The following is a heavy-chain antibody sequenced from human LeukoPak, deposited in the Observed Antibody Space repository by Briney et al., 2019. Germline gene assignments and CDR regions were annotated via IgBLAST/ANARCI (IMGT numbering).Heavy chain of an antibody. CDR1: GFTFRGYW. D-gene: IGHD1-26*01. CDR3: ARDVGGSLDY. V-gene: IGHV3-7*01. Sequence: GGSLRLSCAASGFTFRGYWMAWVRQAPGKGLEWVANIKEDESAKHQADSVKGRFTISRDNAQNSVYPQMSSLRGEDTAVYYCARDVGGSLDYWGQGTLVTVSS. J-gene: IGHJ4*02. CDR2: IKEDESAK.